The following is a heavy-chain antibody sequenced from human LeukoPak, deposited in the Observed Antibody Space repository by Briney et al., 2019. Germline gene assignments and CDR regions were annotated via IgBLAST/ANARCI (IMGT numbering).Heavy chain of an antibody. J-gene: IGHJ4*02. CDR1: GFTFRDYN. V-gene: IGHV3-49*05. D-gene: IGHD6-6*01. CDR3: ARDDRPSGHDFDY. Sequence: KSGRSLRFSCTASGFTFRDYNINWFRQAPGRGLEWVGFIRSKADGGTTEYAASVKGRFTISRDDSKNVAYLQINNLRAEDTALYYCARDDRPSGHDFDYWGQGTLVTVSS. CDR2: IRSKADGGTT.